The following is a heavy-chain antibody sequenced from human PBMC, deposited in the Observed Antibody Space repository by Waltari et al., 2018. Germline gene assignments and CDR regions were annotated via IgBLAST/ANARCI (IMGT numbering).Heavy chain of an antibody. D-gene: IGHD2-21*01. CDR2: INADGTRI. Sequence: EVQLVESGGGLVQPGGSLRLSCAASGFTFSDNWMHWVRQDPGNGLVWVSGINADGTRISYADSVRGRFTVSRDNAKSTLYLQMNSLRAEDTALYYCASLYCGRDCYPRWGQGTLVTVSS. V-gene: IGHV3-74*03. CDR3: ASLYCGRDCYPR. J-gene: IGHJ4*02. CDR1: GFTFSDNW.